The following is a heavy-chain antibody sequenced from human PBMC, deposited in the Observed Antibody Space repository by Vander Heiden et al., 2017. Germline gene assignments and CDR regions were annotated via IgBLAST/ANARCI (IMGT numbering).Heavy chain of an antibody. CDR1: GFTFAAYG. D-gene: IGHD5-18*01. CDR2: INWNGGST. Sequence: EVQLVESGGGVVRPGGSLRLSCAASGFTFAAYGMSWVRQAPGKGLEWGSGINWNGGSTGYADSVKGRFTISRDNAKNSLYLQMNSLRAEDTALYYCARDGQLWLFGDYWGQGTLVTVSS. CDR3: ARDGQLWLFGDY. J-gene: IGHJ4*02. V-gene: IGHV3-20*04.